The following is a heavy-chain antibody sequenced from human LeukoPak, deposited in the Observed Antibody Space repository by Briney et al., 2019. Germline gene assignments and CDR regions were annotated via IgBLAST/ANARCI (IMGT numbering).Heavy chain of an antibody. J-gene: IGHJ2*01. V-gene: IGHV3-74*01. D-gene: IGHD4-17*01. CDR3: ARALPTVDRYWYFDL. CDR1: GFTFSSYW. CDR2: LNSDGSST. Sequence: PGGSLRLSCAASGFTFSSYWLHWVRQAPGKGLVWVSRLNSDGSSTSYADSVKGRFSIFRDNSKNTLYLQMNSLRAEDTAVYYCARALPTVDRYWYFDLWGRGTLVTVSS.